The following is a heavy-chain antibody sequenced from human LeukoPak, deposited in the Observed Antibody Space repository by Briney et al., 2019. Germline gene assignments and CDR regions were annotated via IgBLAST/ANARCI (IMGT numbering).Heavy chain of an antibody. CDR3: ARAEDGDYDAFDI. CDR1: GYTFISYG. V-gene: IGHV1-8*03. CDR2: MNPNSGNT. D-gene: IGHD4-17*01. Sequence: ASVKVSCKASGYTFISYGISWVRQAPGQGLEWMGWMNPNSGNTGYAQKFQGRVTITRNTSISTAYMELSSLRSEDTAVYYCARAEDGDYDAFDIWGQGTMVTVSS. J-gene: IGHJ3*02.